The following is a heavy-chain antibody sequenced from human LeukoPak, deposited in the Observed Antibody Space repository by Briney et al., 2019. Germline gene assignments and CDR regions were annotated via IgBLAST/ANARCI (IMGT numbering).Heavy chain of an antibody. CDR1: GGSISSYY. Sequence: SETLSLTCTVSGGSISSYYWSWIRQPPGKGLEWIGYIYYSGSTNYNPSLKSRVTISVDTSKNQFSLKLSSVTAADTAVYYCARHGGIYCSGGSCYLWYFQHWGQGTLVTVSS. CDR3: ARHGGIYCSGGSCYLWYFQH. CDR2: IYYSGST. D-gene: IGHD2-15*01. V-gene: IGHV4-59*08. J-gene: IGHJ1*01.